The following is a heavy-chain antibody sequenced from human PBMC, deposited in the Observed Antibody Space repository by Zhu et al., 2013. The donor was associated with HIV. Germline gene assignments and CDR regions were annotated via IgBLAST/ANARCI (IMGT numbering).Heavy chain of an antibody. CDR2: IIFVFNVA. V-gene: IGHV1-69*01. D-gene: IGHD5-12*01. J-gene: IGHJ5*02. CDR1: GGTFTHYA. Sequence: QVHLVQSGTEVKKPGSSVRLSCRASGGTFTHYAIHWVRQAPGHGLEWVGGIIFVFNVANNAETFQGRVALTADVSKSTAFLTLSSLTLADTAVYYCATADEYSHSEGWGWFDPGAREPWSSSPQ. CDR3: ATADEYSHSEGWGWFDP.